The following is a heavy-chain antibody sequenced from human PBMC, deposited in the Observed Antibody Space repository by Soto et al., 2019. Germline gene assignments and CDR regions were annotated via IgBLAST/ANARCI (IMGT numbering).Heavy chain of an antibody. Sequence: PGGSLRLSCTASGFTFTIYAVTWVRQAPGKGLEWVSAISGSGQSTYYADSVKGRFTISRDKSKNTVFLQMNSLRAEDTAVYYCAKDQDYYGTEAFDIWGQGTMVTVSS. CDR3: AKDQDYYGTEAFDI. D-gene: IGHD3-10*01. CDR1: GFTFTIYA. J-gene: IGHJ3*02. CDR2: ISGSGQST. V-gene: IGHV3-23*01.